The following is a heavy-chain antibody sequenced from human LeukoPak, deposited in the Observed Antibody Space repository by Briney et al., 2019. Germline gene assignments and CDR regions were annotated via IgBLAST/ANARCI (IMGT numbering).Heavy chain of an antibody. CDR3: AKPLGSIAGPGTKYFHH. CDR1: GFTVSSNY. J-gene: IGHJ1*01. CDR2: ITDNGCST. Sequence: PGGSLRLSCAASGFTVSSNYMSWVRQAPGKGLEWVSVITDNGCSTYYADSVKGRFTISRDNSKNTLYLQMNSLRAEDTAVYYCAKPLGSIAGPGTKYFHHWGQGTLVTVSS. D-gene: IGHD6-6*01. V-gene: IGHV3-23*01.